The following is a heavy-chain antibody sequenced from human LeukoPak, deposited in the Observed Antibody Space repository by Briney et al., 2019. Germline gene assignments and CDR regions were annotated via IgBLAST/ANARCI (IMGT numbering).Heavy chain of an antibody. J-gene: IGHJ4*02. D-gene: IGHD3-22*01. Sequence: GASVKVSCKASGYTLSNYGITWVRQAPGHRLEWMGWIGAYNGNTNYAKKFHGRVTMTKDTYPTPAYMELRSLRSDDPAVFYCARDFYYDSSDHGGDYWGQGTLVTVSS. CDR3: ARDFYYDSSDHGGDY. CDR2: IGAYNGNT. V-gene: IGHV1-18*01. CDR1: GYTLSNYG.